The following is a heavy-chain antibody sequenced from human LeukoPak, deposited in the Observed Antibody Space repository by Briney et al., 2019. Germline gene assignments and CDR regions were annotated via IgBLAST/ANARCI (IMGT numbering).Heavy chain of an antibody. D-gene: IGHD5-12*01. CDR1: GFTLNSYA. J-gene: IGHJ4*02. Sequence: PGGSLRLSCAASGFTLNSYAMSWVRQAPGKGLEWVSAISGSGASTYYADSVKGRFTISRDNSKNTLYVQMNSLRAEDTAVYYCAKDRSGGYDWYHFDYWGQGTLVTVSS. V-gene: IGHV3-23*01. CDR3: AKDRSGGYDWYHFDY. CDR2: ISGSGAST.